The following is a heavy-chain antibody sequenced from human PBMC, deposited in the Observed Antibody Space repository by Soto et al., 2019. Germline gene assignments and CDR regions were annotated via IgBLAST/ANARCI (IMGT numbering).Heavy chain of an antibody. V-gene: IGHV1-45*02. CDR2: ITPFNGNT. J-gene: IGHJ4*02. D-gene: IGHD5-18*01. CDR1: GYTFTYRY. CDR3: ETETDTAMVRGYFDY. Sequence: ASVKVSCKASGYTFTYRYLHLVRHAPEQALEWMGWITPFNGNTNYAQKFQDRVTITRDRSMSTAYMELSSLRSEDTAMYYCETETDTAMVRGYFDYWGQGTLVTVSS.